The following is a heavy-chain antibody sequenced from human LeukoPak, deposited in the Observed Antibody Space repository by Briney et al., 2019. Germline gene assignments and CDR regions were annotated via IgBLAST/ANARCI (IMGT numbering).Heavy chain of an antibody. J-gene: IGHJ4*02. CDR3: ARGISYFDY. Sequence: GGSLRLSCAASGFTFSSYSMSWVRQAPAKGLEWVSSISSSSSYIYYADSVKGRLTISRDNAKNSLYLQMNSLRAEDTAVYYCARGISYFDYWGQGTLVTVSS. CDR1: GFTFSSYS. V-gene: IGHV3-21*01. D-gene: IGHD5-18*01. CDR2: ISSSSSYI.